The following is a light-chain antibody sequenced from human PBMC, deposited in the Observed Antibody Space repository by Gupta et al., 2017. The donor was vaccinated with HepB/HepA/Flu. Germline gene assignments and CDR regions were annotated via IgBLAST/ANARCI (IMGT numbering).Light chain of an antibody. V-gene: IGLV7-46*01. CDR1: TGTVTGGHY. CDR2: DTD. Sequence: QAVVTQEPSLTVSPGGPVTLTCGSTTGTVTGGHYPYWFQQRPGQVPRTLIHDTDKKPSWTPARFSGSLLGGKAALTISGAQPEDEAEYYCSLYFSGVLIFGGGTKLTVL. CDR3: SLYFSGVLI. J-gene: IGLJ2*01.